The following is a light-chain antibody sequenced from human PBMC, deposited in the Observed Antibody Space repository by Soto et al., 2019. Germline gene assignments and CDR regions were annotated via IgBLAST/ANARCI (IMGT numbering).Light chain of an antibody. CDR3: QQYNNLPPIP. Sequence: EIVMTQSPATLSVSPGERATLSCRASQSVSGNLAWYQQKPGQAPRLLIYAASTRATGIPARFSGSGSGTEFTLTISSLQSEDFAVYYCQQYNNLPPIPFGPGTKVDIK. CDR1: QSVSGN. V-gene: IGKV3-15*01. J-gene: IGKJ3*01. CDR2: AAS.